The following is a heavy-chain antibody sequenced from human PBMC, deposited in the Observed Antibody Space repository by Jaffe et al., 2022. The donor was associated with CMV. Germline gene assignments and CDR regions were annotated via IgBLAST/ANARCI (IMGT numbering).Heavy chain of an antibody. D-gene: IGHD3-3*01. CDR1: GYTFTSYG. J-gene: IGHJ4*02. CDR3: ARDFYDFWSGYYPTFDY. Sequence: QVQLVQSGAEVKKPGASVKVSCKASGYTFTSYGISWVRQAPGQGLEWMGWISAYNGNTNYAQKLQGRVTMTTDTSTSTAYMELRSLRSDDTAVYYCARDFYDFWSGYYPTFDYWGQGTLVTVSS. V-gene: IGHV1-18*04. CDR2: ISAYNGNT.